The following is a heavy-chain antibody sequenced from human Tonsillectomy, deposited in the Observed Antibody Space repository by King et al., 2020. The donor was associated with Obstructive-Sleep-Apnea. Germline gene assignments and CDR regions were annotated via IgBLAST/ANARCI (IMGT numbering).Heavy chain of an antibody. CDR2: IFPGYSYT. V-gene: IGHV5-51*01. Sequence: QLVQSGAEVKKPGESLKISGKGSGYSFTSYWIGWVRQMPGKGLDWMGMIFPGYSYTRYSPSFQGQVTISADKSISTAYLQWSSLKASDTAMNYCARGLRASGGDVWGQGTLVTVSS. D-gene: IGHD2-21*02. CDR1: GYSFTSYW. CDR3: ARGLRASGGDV. J-gene: IGHJ4*02.